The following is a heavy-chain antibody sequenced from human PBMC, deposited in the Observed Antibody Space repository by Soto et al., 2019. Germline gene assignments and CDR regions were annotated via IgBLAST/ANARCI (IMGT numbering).Heavy chain of an antibody. D-gene: IGHD3-9*01. Sequence: SETLSLTCAVSGYSISSGYYWGWIRQPPGKGLEWIGSIYHSGSTYYNPSLKSRVTVSVDTSKNQFSLKLSSVTAADTAVYYCARGITYYDILNGPHAAYYFDYSGQGTLVTVYS. V-gene: IGHV4-38-2*01. CDR3: ARGITYYDILNGPHAAYYFDY. J-gene: IGHJ4*02. CDR1: GYSISSGYY. CDR2: IYHSGST.